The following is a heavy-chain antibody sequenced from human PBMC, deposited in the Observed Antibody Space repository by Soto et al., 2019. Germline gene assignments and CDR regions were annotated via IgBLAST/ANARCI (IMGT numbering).Heavy chain of an antibody. CDR2: IYPGVSGT. CDR1: GYSFTSYW. J-gene: IGHJ4*02. Sequence: GESLKMSCQGSGYSFTSYWIGWGRHLPGKGLAWMGIIYPGVSGTSYRPSFQGQVTISADRSISTAYLQWSSLKASDTAMYYCARLPLLAEVDTAMVGDYWGQGTRVTVSS. D-gene: IGHD5-18*01. CDR3: ARLPLLAEVDTAMVGDY. V-gene: IGHV5-51*01.